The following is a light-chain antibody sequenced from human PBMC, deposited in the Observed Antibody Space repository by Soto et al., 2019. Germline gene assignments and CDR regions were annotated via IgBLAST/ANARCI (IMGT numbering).Light chain of an antibody. V-gene: IGKV1-39*01. CDR1: QSIDNK. J-gene: IGKJ1*01. CDR3: QQSYNTPPT. CDR2: DAS. Sequence: DIQVTQSPSTLSRSVGDRVTITCRASQSIDNKLAWYQRKPGKAPKLLIYDASTLESGVPSRFSGSGSGTDFTLTISSLQPEDFATYYCQQSYNTPPTFGQGTKVDIK.